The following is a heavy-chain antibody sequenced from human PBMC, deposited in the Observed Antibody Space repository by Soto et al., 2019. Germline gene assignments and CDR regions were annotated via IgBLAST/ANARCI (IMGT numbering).Heavy chain of an antibody. CDR1: GYTFTALS. D-gene: IGHD6-6*01. V-gene: IGHV1-24*01. Sequence: GSSVKVSCRVSGYTFTALSMHWLRQAPGKGLEWMGGFDPEDGETIYAQKFQGRVTMTEDTSTDTAYMELSSLRSEDTAVYYCATDGRYYSSSADFDYYYYMDVWGKGTTVTVSS. CDR3: ATDGRYYSSSADFDYYYYMDV. CDR2: FDPEDGET. J-gene: IGHJ6*03.